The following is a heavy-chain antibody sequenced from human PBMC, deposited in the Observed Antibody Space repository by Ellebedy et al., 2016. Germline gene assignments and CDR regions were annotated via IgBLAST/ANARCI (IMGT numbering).Heavy chain of an antibody. CDR3: ARENLVGALDNDAYDI. V-gene: IGHV1-2*02. CDR2: INPNSGGT. CDR1: GYTLAAYY. J-gene: IGHJ3*02. Sequence: ASVKVSXXASGYTLAAYYLHWVRQAPGQRPEWMGWINPNSGGTNLAQSFQGRVTMTRDTSISTAYMELRRLRSDDTAIYYCARENLVGALDNDAYDIWGQGTMVTVSS. D-gene: IGHD1-26*01.